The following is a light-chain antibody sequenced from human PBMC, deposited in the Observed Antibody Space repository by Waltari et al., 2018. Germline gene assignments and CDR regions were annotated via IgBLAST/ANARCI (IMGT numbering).Light chain of an antibody. Sequence: DIVVTHSPDSLSVSLGGRGRIKRKSSQTLLYRSNNKNYLAWYQQKPGQPPKLLIYWASARESGVPDRFSGSGSGTDFTLTISSLQAEDVAVYYCQQYYSTPPTFGQGTRLEIK. CDR2: WAS. V-gene: IGKV4-1*01. CDR3: QQYYSTPPT. CDR1: QTLLYRSNNKNY. J-gene: IGKJ5*01.